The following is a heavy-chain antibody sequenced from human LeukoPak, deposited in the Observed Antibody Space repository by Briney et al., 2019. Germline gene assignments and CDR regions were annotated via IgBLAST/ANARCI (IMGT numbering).Heavy chain of an antibody. CDR1: GFTFSSHG. Sequence: PGGSLRLSCAASGFTFSSHGMNWVRQAPGKGLEWVSGISGSGVITYYADPVKGRFTISRDNAKNTLDLQMNSLRPEDTAVYYCARRRSPGLQLDGFDIWGQGTMVTVSS. V-gene: IGHV3-23*01. D-gene: IGHD6-6*01. CDR3: ARRRSPGLQLDGFDI. CDR2: ISGSGVIT. J-gene: IGHJ3*02.